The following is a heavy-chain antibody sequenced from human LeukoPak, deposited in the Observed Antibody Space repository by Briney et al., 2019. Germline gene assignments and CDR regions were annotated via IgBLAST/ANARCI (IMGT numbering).Heavy chain of an antibody. CDR3: AKDSLLYVWGTGN. CDR1: GFTFNDYG. J-gene: IGHJ4*02. V-gene: IGHV3-33*06. Sequence: GGSLRLSCAASGFTFNDYGMHWVRQAPGKGLEWVAIMWADGYTYHYADSVRGRFTVSRDNSKNTVYLQMNSLEAEDTAVYYCAKDSLLYVWGTGNWGQGTLVTVSS. CDR2: MWADGYTY. D-gene: IGHD3-16*01.